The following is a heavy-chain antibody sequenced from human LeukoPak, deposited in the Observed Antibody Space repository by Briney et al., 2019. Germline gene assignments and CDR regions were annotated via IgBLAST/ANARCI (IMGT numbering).Heavy chain of an antibody. CDR2: IYSGGST. J-gene: IGHJ4*02. Sequence: GGSLRLSCAASGFTVSSNYMSWVRQAPGKGLEWVSVIYSGGSTYYADSVKGRFTISRDNSKNTLYLQMNSLRSDDTAVYYCALIPYCTTATCYYFDFWGQGTLVTVSS. CDR1: GFTVSSNY. CDR3: ALIPYCTTATCYYFDF. V-gene: IGHV3-53*05. D-gene: IGHD2-2*01.